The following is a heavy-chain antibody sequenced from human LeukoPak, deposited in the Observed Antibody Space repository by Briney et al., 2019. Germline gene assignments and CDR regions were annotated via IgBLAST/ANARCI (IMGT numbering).Heavy chain of an antibody. CDR2: IYNSGTT. J-gene: IGHJ4*02. V-gene: IGHV4-4*09. D-gene: IGHD3-9*01. CDR3: ARSYYDFLTGYYLDY. Sequence: PETLALTWNVSGDSISSYCWSWIRQRPGEGPGVSGYIYNSGTTSYNPSLQSRGTVSVDKSKNQFSLRLSSVTAADTAVYYCARSYYDFLTGYYLDYWGQGTLVTVSS. CDR1: GDSISSYC.